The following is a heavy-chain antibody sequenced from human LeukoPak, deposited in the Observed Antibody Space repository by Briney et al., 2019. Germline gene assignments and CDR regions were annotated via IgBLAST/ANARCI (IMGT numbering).Heavy chain of an antibody. V-gene: IGHV3-23*01. CDR3: AKDHGYSSGWYDY. J-gene: IGHJ4*02. CDR2: ISGSGSTT. D-gene: IGHD6-19*01. Sequence: GGSLRLSCAASGFTFSTYAMTWVRQAPGKGLEWVSAISGSGSTTYYADSVKGRFTISRDNSKSTLYVQMNSLRAEDTAVYYCAKDHGYSSGWYDYWGQGTLVTVSS. CDR1: GFTFSTYA.